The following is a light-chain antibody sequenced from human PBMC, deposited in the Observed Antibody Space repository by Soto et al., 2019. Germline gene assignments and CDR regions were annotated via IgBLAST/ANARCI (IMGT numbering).Light chain of an antibody. CDR1: QSLTGGY. CDR3: QQYNNWPPRT. J-gene: IGKJ1*01. Sequence: DIVLTQSPGTLSLSPGERATLSCRASQSLTGGYLAWYQQKPGQAPRLVIFGASTRATGIPARFSGSGSGTEFTLTISSLQSEDFAVYYCQQYNNWPPRTFGQGTKVDIK. CDR2: GAS. V-gene: IGKV3-15*01.